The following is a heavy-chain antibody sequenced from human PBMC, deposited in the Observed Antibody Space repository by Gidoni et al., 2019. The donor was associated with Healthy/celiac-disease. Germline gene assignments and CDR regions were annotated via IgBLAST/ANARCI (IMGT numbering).Heavy chain of an antibody. CDR3: ARTSPITTFYYYGMDV. D-gene: IGHD3-22*01. Sequence: QVQLQQWGAGLLKPSETLSLTCAVYGASFSGYYWSWIRQPPGKGLEWIGEINHSGSTNYNPSLKSRVTISVDTSKNQFSLKLSSVTAADTAVYYCARTSPITTFYYYGMDVWGQGTTVTVSS. CDR2: INHSGST. J-gene: IGHJ6*02. CDR1: GASFSGYY. V-gene: IGHV4-34*01.